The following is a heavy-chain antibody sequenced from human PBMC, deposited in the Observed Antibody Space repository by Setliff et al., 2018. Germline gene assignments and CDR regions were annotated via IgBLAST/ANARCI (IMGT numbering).Heavy chain of an antibody. CDR3: AREGVDSRSSTDYRYYMDV. CDR1: GGTFSSYG. CDR2: TIPIFGTT. V-gene: IGHV1-69*05. D-gene: IGHD3-22*01. Sequence: AASVKVSCKASGGTFSSYGISWVRQAPGQGLEWMGGTIPIFGTTNYAQKFQGRVTIITDESTTTAYMELSSLRSDDTAVYYCAREGVDSRSSTDYRYYMDVWGKGTTVTVSS. J-gene: IGHJ6*03.